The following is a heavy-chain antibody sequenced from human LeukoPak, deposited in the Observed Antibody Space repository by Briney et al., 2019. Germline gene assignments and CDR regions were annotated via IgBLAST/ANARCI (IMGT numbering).Heavy chain of an antibody. CDR2: ISPNSGGT. CDR1: GYTFTNYY. CDR3: ARDLPKTGYVGASDI. D-gene: IGHD5-12*01. V-gene: IGHV1-2*02. Sequence: ASVKVSCKASGYTFTNYYLLWVRQAPGQGPEWMGWISPNSGGTNYAQNFKGRVTMTRDTSISTAYLESNSLTSDDTAVYYCARDLPKTGYVGASDIWGQGTMVTVSS. J-gene: IGHJ3*02.